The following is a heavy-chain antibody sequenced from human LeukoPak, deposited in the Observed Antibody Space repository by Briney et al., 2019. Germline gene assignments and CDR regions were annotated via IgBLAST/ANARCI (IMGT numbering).Heavy chain of an antibody. V-gene: IGHV3-21*04. D-gene: IGHD2-15*01. CDR2: INPNGDYL. J-gene: IGHJ4*02. CDR1: GFIFSSYN. Sequence: GGSLRLSCAASGFIFSSYNMNWVRQAPGKGLEWVSSINPNGDYLYYADSVKGRFTISRDNAKNSLYLQMNSLRAEDTAVYYCVRDPTRAECRSGSCYLDYWGQGALVSVSS. CDR3: VRDPTRAECRSGSCYLDY.